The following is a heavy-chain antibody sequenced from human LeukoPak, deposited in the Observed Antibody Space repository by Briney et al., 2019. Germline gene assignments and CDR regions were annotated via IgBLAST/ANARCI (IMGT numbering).Heavy chain of an antibody. CDR1: GYTFTGYY. J-gene: IGHJ6*02. V-gene: IGHV1-2*04. D-gene: IGHD5-24*01. CDR3: ARGEMFTRGHYYYGMDV. CDR2: INPNSGGT. Sequence: GASVKVSCKASGYTFTGYYMHWVRQAPGQGLEWMGWINPNSGGTNYAQKFQGWVTMTRDTSISTAYMELSRLRSDDTAVYYCARGEMFTRGHYYYGMDVWGQGITVTVSS.